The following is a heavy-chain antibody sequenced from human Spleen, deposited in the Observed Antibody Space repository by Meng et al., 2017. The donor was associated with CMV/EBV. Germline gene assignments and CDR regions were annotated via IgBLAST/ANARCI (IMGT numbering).Heavy chain of an antibody. CDR2: ISWDGGST. J-gene: IGHJ4*02. D-gene: IGHD3-22*01. CDR3: VRDGNYYDSSGYYSPRQFDY. CDR1: GFTFDDYT. Sequence: GESLKISCAASGFTFDDYTMHWVRQAPGKGLEWVSLISWDGGSTYYADSVKGRFTISRDNAKNSLYLQMNSLRAEDTAVYYCVRDGNYYDSSGYYSPRQFDYWGQGTLVTVSS. V-gene: IGHV3-43*01.